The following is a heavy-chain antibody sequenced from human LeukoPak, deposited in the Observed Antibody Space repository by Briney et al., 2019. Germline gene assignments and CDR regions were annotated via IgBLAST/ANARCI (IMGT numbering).Heavy chain of an antibody. CDR2: ISSSSSTI. D-gene: IGHD3-3*01. CDR1: GFTFSTYS. Sequence: PGGSLRLSCAASGFTFSTYSMNWVRQAPGKGLEWVSYISSSSSTIYYADSVKGRFTISRDNAKSSLYLQMNSLRAEDTAVYFCARDEGVWSGSDHWGPGTLVTVSS. J-gene: IGHJ4*02. CDR3: ARDEGVWSGSDH. V-gene: IGHV3-48*01.